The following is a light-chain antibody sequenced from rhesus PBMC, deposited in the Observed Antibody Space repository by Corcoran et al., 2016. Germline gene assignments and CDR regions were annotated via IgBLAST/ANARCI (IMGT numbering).Light chain of an antibody. Sequence: QVILTQSPATLSLSPGERATLSCRASQSVSSYLAWYQQKPGQAPRLLIYGASSRATGIPDRFSGRWSGTEFPLTISSLEPEDFAVYYCQKYGSSPYSFGQGTKVEIK. CDR3: QKYGSSPYS. J-gene: IGKJ2*01. CDR1: QSVSSY. V-gene: IGKV3-53*01. CDR2: GAS.